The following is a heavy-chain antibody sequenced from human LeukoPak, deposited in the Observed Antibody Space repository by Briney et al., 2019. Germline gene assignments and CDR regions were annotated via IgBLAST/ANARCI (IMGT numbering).Heavy chain of an antibody. D-gene: IGHD3-22*01. J-gene: IGHJ4*02. Sequence: PGGSLRLSCAASGFTFSNYALSWVRQAPGKGLEWVSVISGSGDTTLFADSVKGRFTISRDNSKNTLYLQMNSLRVEDTAVYYCAKRGGSGNYYFDYWGQGTLVTVSS. CDR3: AKRGGSGNYYFDY. CDR1: GFTFSNYA. V-gene: IGHV3-23*01. CDR2: ISGSGDTT.